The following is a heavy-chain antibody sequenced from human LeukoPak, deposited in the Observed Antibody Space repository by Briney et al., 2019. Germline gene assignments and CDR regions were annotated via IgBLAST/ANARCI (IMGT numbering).Heavy chain of an antibody. CDR1: GGSFSGYY. D-gene: IGHD6-13*01. CDR2: INHSGST. J-gene: IGHJ4*02. CDR3: ARADRQQPGIYFDY. Sequence: SETLSLTCAVYGGSFSGYYWSWIRQPSGKGLEWIGEINHSGSTNYNPSLKSRVTISVDTSKNQFSLKLSSVTAADTAVYYCARADRQQPGIYFDYWGQGTLVTVSS. V-gene: IGHV4-34*01.